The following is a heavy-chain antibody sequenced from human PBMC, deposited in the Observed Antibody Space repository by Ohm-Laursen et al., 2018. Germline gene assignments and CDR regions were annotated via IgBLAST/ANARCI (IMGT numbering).Heavy chain of an antibody. CDR1: GYTFTTHY. Sequence: ASVKVSCKASGYTFTTHYIHWVRQAPGQGLEWMGIINPSGGSTKYAQKFQGRVTMTRDTSTSTVYMELSSLRSEDTAVYYCARDRCSGDSCYECDSWGQGTLVTVSS. J-gene: IGHJ4*02. D-gene: IGHD2-15*01. CDR2: INPSGGST. V-gene: IGHV1-46*01. CDR3: ARDRCSGDSCYECDS.